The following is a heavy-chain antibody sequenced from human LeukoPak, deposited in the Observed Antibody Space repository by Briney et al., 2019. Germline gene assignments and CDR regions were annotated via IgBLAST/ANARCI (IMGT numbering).Heavy chain of an antibody. CDR3: ARHMVLSPCDY. CDR1: GFIFDDFY. J-gene: IGHJ4*02. D-gene: IGHD4/OR15-4a*01. CDR2: ISASGGMI. V-gene: IGHV3-11*01. Sequence: PGGSLRLSCAASGFIFDDFYVSWIRQAPGKGLEWISFISASGGMIDHADSVKGRFTISRDNAKNSVHLEMNNLKAEDTAVYHCARHMVLSPCDYWGPGTRVTVSS.